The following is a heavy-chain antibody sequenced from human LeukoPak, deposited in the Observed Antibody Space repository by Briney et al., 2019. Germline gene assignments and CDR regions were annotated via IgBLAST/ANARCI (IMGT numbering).Heavy chain of an antibody. D-gene: IGHD2-2*01. J-gene: IGHJ4*02. Sequence: PSETLSLTCTVSGFSISSGYFWAWIRQSPGKGLEWIGSIFHSGITYYNPSLKSRITISVDTSKNQFSLRLSSVTAADTAVYYCARRISTRRGETCSSTSCYFDYWGQGTLVTVSS. CDR1: GFSISSGYF. V-gene: IGHV4-38-2*02. CDR3: ARRISTRRGETCSSTSCYFDY. CDR2: IFHSGIT.